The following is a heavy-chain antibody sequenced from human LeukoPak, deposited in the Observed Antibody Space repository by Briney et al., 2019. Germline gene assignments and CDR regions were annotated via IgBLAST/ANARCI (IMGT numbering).Heavy chain of an antibody. J-gene: IGHJ3*02. CDR2: IYTSGST. D-gene: IGHD4-23*01. CDR3: ARASTVVTPNLAFDI. CDR1: GGSISSGSYY. Sequence: SETLSLTCTVSGGSISSGSYYWSWIRQPAGKGLEWIGRIYTSGSTNYNPSLKSRVTISVDTSKNQFSLKLSSVTAADTAVYYCARASTVVTPNLAFDIWGQGTMVTVSS. V-gene: IGHV4-61*02.